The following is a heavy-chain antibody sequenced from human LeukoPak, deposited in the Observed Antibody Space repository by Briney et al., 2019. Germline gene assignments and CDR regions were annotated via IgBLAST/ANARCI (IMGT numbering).Heavy chain of an antibody. Sequence: SETLSLTCNVSGDSMRGYFWSLIRQAPGKGLEWIGYVFHSGLTAYNPSLKSRVTISLDTSRSQFSLSLRSMTPADAAVYFCSTGPQRFDTWGQGIRVTVTS. CDR2: VFHSGLT. CDR3: STGPQRFDT. CDR1: GDSMRGYF. D-gene: IGHD1-1*01. V-gene: IGHV4-59*01. J-gene: IGHJ5*02.